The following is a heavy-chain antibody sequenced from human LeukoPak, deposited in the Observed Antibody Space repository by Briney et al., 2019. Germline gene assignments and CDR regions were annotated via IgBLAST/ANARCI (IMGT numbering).Heavy chain of an antibody. CDR3: AKDGCSGGSCYGRSALDI. D-gene: IGHD2-15*01. CDR2: ISYNGGTI. CDR1: GFTLNDYA. J-gene: IGHJ3*02. V-gene: IGHV3-9*03. Sequence: PGGSLRLSCAVSGFTLNDYAMHWVRQAPGKGLEWVSGISYNGGTIGFADSVKGRFTISRDHAKNSLYLQMNSLRAEDMALYYCAKDGCSGGSCYGRSALDIWGQGTMVTVSS.